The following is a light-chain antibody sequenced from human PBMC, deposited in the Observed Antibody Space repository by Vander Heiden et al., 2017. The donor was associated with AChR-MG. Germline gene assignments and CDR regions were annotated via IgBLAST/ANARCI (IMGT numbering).Light chain of an antibody. V-gene: IGLV1-40*01. CDR2: GNS. CDR1: SATIGAGYD. J-gene: IGLJ3*02. Sequence: QSLLTQPPSVSGAPRQSVTISCTGSSATIGAGYDVHWYQQLPGTAPKLLIYGNSNRPSGVPDRFSGSKSGTSASLAITGLQAEDEADYYCQSYDSSLSGKVFGGGTKLTVL. CDR3: QSYDSSLSGKV.